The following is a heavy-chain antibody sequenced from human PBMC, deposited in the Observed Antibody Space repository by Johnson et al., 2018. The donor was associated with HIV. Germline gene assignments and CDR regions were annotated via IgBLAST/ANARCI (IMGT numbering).Heavy chain of an antibody. D-gene: IGHD3-16*01. CDR3: TTDLIVVIPIGAFDV. CDR2: IKSKSDGGTT. CDR1: GFSFSNTW. J-gene: IGHJ3*01. V-gene: IGHV3-15*01. Sequence: EVQLVESGGSLVKPGGSLRLSCAASGFSFSNTWMSWVRQAPGKGLEWVARIKSKSDGGTTDYAAPVKGRFTISRDDSKNTLYLQMNSLKTEDTAVYYCTTDLIVVIPIGAFDVWGQGTTVTV.